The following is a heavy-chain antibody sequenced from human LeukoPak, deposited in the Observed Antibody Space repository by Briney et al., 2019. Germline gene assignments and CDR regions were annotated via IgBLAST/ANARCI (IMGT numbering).Heavy chain of an antibody. CDR2: ISYDGGNE. J-gene: IGHJ4*02. Sequence: PGGSLRLSRAASGFTFSRYSMHWVRQAPGKGLEWVAVISYDGGNEYYADSVKGRFTISRDNSKNTLYLQMSSLRAEDTAVYYCAKEFNRGLPDYWGQGTLVTVPS. V-gene: IGHV3-30*04. CDR3: AKEFNRGLPDY. CDR1: GFTFSRYS. D-gene: IGHD2-21*01.